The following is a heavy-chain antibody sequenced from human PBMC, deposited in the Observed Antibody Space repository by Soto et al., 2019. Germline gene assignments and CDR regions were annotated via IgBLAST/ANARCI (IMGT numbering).Heavy chain of an antibody. CDR1: GGSISSGDYY. CDR2: IYYSGST. CDR3: ARVRYCSGGSCYSDWFDP. J-gene: IGHJ5*02. V-gene: IGHV4-30-4*01. Sequence: SETLSLTCTVSGGSISSGDYYWSWIRHPPGKGLEWIGYIYYSGSTYYNPSLKSRVTISVDTSKNQFSLKLSSVTAADTAVYYCARVRYCSGGSCYSDWFDPWGQGTMVTV. D-gene: IGHD2-15*01.